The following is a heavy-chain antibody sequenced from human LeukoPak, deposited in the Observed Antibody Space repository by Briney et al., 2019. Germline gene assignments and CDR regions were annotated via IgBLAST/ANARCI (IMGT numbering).Heavy chain of an antibody. V-gene: IGHV3-53*01. Sequence: GGSLRLSCAASGFIVSGKYMSWVRQAPGKGLEWVSVLTGDGGTYYADSVKGRFTNSRDDSKNTLFLQMNSLRAEDTAVYFCAKVKWKLIGYFDYWGQGTLVTVSS. CDR1: GFIVSGKY. J-gene: IGHJ4*02. CDR3: AKVKWKLIGYFDY. D-gene: IGHD1-20*01. CDR2: LTGDGGT.